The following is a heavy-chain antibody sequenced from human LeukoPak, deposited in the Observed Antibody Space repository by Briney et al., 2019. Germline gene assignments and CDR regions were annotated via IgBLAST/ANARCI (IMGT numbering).Heavy chain of an antibody. CDR1: GFTFSSYG. Sequence: GSLRLSCAASGFTFSSYGMHWVRQAPGKGLEWVALIWYDGSNKYYADSVEGRLTISRDNSKNTLYLQMNSLRAEDTAVYYCAREGPRGNSQFDYWGQGTLVTVSS. CDR2: IWYDGSNK. D-gene: IGHD2/OR15-2a*01. J-gene: IGHJ4*02. V-gene: IGHV3-33*01. CDR3: AREGPRGNSQFDY.